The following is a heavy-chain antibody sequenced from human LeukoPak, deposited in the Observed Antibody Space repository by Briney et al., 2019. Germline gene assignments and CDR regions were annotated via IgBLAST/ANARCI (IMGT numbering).Heavy chain of an antibody. Sequence: GGSLRLSCAASGFTFSSYSMNWVRQAPGKGLEWVSSSSSSSSYIYYADSVKGRFTISRDNAKNSLSLQMNSLRAEDTAVYYCARVMAAAGFGFDIWGQGTMVTVSS. V-gene: IGHV3-21*04. D-gene: IGHD6-13*01. J-gene: IGHJ3*02. CDR1: GFTFSSYS. CDR3: ARVMAAAGFGFDI. CDR2: SSSSSSYI.